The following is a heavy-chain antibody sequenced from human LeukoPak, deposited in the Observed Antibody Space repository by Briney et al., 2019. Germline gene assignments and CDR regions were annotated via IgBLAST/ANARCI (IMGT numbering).Heavy chain of an antibody. CDR2: ISAYNGNT. Sequence: ASVNVSCKASGYTFTSYGISWVRQAPGQGLEWMGWISAYNGNTNYAQKLQGRVTMTTDTSTSTAYMELRSLRSDDTAVYYCARSSGSYLKRYYYYGMDVWGQGTTVTVSS. J-gene: IGHJ6*02. CDR1: GYTFTSYG. CDR3: ARSSGSYLKRYYYYGMDV. D-gene: IGHD1-26*01. V-gene: IGHV1-18*01.